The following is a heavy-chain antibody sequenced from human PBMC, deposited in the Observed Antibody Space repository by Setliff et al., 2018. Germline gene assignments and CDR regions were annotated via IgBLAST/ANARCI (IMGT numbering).Heavy chain of an antibody. CDR2: IDPNSGGT. CDR3: AREGRRYYDSSGYYYDPYYYYYMDV. D-gene: IGHD3-22*01. Sequence: ASVKVSCKASGSTFTSYYTHWVRQAPGQGLEWLGRIDPNSGGTDYAQKVQGRVTMTTDTSTSTAYMELRSLTSDDTAVYYCAREGRRYYDSSGYYYDPYYYYYMDVWGKGTTVTVSS. J-gene: IGHJ6*03. CDR1: GSTFTSYY. V-gene: IGHV1-2*06.